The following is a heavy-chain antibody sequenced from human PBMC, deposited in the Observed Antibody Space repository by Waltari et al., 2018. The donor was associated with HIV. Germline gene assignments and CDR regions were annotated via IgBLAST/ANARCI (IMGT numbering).Heavy chain of an antibody. J-gene: IGHJ4*02. CDR3: AREGIVAAPFDF. D-gene: IGHD2-15*01. CDR1: GFILRDFA. V-gene: IGHV3-30*01. CDR2: ISRDGSSK. Sequence: QVQMVESGGGLVQPGESLRPSCAASGFILRDFAIHWVRQAPGKGLECVAVISRDGSSKYYADSVQGRFTISRDNSKNSLHLHMNSLRPKDTAVYYCAREGIVAAPFDFWGLGTLVTGYS.